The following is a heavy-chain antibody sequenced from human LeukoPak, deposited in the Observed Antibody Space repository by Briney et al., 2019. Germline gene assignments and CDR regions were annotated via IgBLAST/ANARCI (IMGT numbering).Heavy chain of an antibody. V-gene: IGHV6-1*01. Sequence: SQTLSLTCAISGDSVSSNSAAWHWSRQSPSRGLEWLGRTYYRSKWYNDYAESVKSRITINPDTSKNQFSLQLNSVTPEDTAVYYCARVPMTAVTSPRFDPWGQGTLVTVSS. CDR2: TYYRSKWYN. CDR3: ARVPMTAVTSPRFDP. J-gene: IGHJ5*02. CDR1: GDSVSSNSAA. D-gene: IGHD4-17*01.